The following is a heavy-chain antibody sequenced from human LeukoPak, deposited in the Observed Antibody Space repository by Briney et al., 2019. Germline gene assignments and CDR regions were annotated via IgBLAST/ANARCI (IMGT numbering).Heavy chain of an antibody. CDR1: GFTFSDYY. J-gene: IGHJ4*02. CDR3: ASRVEDGTHMYYFDY. Sequence: GGSLRLSCAASGFTFSDYYMSWIRQAPGKGLEWVSYISSSGSTIYYADSVKGRFTISRDNAKNSLYLQMNSLRAEDTAVYYCASRVEDGTHMYYFDYWGQGTLVTVSS. CDR2: ISSSGSTI. D-gene: IGHD5-24*01. V-gene: IGHV3-11*01.